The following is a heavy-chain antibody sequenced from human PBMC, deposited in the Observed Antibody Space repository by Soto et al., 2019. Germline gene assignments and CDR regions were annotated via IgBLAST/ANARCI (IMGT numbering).Heavy chain of an antibody. CDR3: ARDRAGGFSSSWYSLDY. Sequence: SETLSLTCAVSGGSISSSNWWSWVRQPPGKGLEWIGEIYHSGSTNYNPSLKSRVTISVDKSKNQFSLKLSSVTVADTAVYYCARDRAGGFSSSWYSLDYWGQGTLVTVSS. CDR1: GGSISSSNW. D-gene: IGHD6-13*01. J-gene: IGHJ4*02. V-gene: IGHV4-4*02. CDR2: IYHSGST.